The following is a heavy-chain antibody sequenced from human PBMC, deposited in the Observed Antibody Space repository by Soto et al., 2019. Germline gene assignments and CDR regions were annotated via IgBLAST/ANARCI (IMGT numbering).Heavy chain of an antibody. D-gene: IGHD5-12*01. V-gene: IGHV4-59*01. CDR2: LFYRGST. J-gene: IGHJ4*02. Sequence: SETLSLTCTVCGGSISSDYYSWKQHRPGHGQDRIGYLFYRGSTNYNPSLDSRATISVCTSDHQCSLKLRSVTSEGTAVYYCARGTVDIVATIPWFDYWGQGTQVTVSS. CDR1: GGSISSDY. CDR3: ARGTVDIVATIPWFDY.